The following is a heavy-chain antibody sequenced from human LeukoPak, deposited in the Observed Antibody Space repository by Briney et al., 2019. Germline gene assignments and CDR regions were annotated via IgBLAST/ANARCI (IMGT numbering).Heavy chain of an antibody. V-gene: IGHV1-2*02. CDR1: GGTFSSYA. CDR3: ARGVAVAGDY. Sequence: ASVKVSCKASGGTFSSYAISWVRQAPGQGLEWMGWINPNSGGTNYAQKFQGRVTMTRDTSISTAYMELSRLRSDDTAVYYCARGVAVAGDYWGQGTLVTVSS. J-gene: IGHJ4*02. CDR2: INPNSGGT. D-gene: IGHD6-19*01.